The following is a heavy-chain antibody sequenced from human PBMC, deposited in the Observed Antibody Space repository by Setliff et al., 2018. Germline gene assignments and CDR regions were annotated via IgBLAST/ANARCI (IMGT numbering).Heavy chain of an antibody. Sequence: SLTCTVSGASISSSSYYWAWIRQPPGWGLELIGSIFYGGSTYYNPSLKSRVTISIDASKNQFSLKLDSVTAADTAVYYCARTDDYYNFYAYWGQGTLVTVPQ. CDR3: ARTDDYYNFYAY. J-gene: IGHJ4*02. V-gene: IGHV4-39*07. CDR1: GASISSSSYY. CDR2: IFYGGST. D-gene: IGHD3-3*01.